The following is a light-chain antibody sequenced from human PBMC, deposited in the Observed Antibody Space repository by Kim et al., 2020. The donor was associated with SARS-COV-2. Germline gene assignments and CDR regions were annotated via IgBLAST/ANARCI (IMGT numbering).Light chain of an antibody. CDR3: QSADSSNTYVI. CDR2: KDS. Sequence: SYELTQPPSMSVSPGQTARITCSGDALPKQYAYWYQQKPGQAPVLVIYKDSERPSGIPERFSGSSSGTTVTLTISGVQAEDEADYYCQSADSSNTYVIFGGGTQLTVL. CDR1: ALPKQY. V-gene: IGLV3-25*03. J-gene: IGLJ2*01.